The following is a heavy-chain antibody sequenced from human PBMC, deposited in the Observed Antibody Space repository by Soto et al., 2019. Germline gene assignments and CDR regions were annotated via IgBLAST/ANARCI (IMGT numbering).Heavy chain of an antibody. CDR2: IYYSGST. CDR1: GGSISSSSYY. V-gene: IGHV4-39*01. D-gene: IGHD6-13*01. J-gene: IGHJ5*02. CDR3: ARHRGSSSWTVPHWFDP. Sequence: SETLSLTCTVSGGSISSSSYYWGWIRQPPGKGLEWIGSIYYSGSTYYNPSLKSRVTISVDTSKNQFSLKLSSVTAADTAVYYCARHRGSSSWTVPHWFDPWGQGTLVTVSS.